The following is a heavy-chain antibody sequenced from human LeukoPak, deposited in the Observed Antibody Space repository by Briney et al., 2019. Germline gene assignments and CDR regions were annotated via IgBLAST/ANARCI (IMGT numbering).Heavy chain of an antibody. CDR3: AKKMSDIVATHLFDY. J-gene: IGHJ4*02. D-gene: IGHD5-12*01. CDR2: ISGSGGST. CDR1: GFTFSSYA. V-gene: IGHV3-23*01. Sequence: PGGSLRLSCAASGFTFSSYAMSWVRQAPGKGLEWVSAISGSGGSTYYADSVKGRFTISRDNSKNTLYLQMNSLRAEDTAVYYCAKKMSDIVATHLFDYWGQGTLVTVSS.